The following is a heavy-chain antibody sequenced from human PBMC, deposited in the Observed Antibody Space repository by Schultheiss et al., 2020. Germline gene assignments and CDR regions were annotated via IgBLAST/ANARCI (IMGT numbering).Heavy chain of an antibody. CDR2: ISGSGGST. D-gene: IGHD1-26*01. V-gene: IGHV3-23*01. CDR3: AKDGMGAFDY. Sequence: GSLRLSCAASGFTVSSNYMSWVRQAPGKGLEWVSAISGSGGSTYYADSVKGRFTISRDNSKNTLYLQMNSLRAEDTAVYYCAKDGMGAFDYWGQGTLVTVSS. CDR1: GFTVSSNY. J-gene: IGHJ4*02.